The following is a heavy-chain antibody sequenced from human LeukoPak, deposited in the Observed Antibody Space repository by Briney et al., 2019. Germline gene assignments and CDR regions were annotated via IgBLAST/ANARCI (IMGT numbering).Heavy chain of an antibody. CDR1: GYTFTSYY. V-gene: IGHV1-46*01. D-gene: IGHD2-15*01. Sequence: ASVKVSCKASGYTFTSYYMHWVRQAPGQGLEWMGIINPSGGSTSYAQKFQGRVTMTRDTSTSTVYMELSSLRSEDTAVYYCARVPVCSGGSCYSELNWFDPWGQGTLVTVSS. CDR3: ARVPVCSGGSCYSELNWFDP. J-gene: IGHJ5*02. CDR2: INPSGGST.